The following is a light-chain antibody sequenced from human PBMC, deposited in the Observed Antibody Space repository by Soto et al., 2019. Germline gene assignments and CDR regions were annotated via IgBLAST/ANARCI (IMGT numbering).Light chain of an antibody. J-gene: IGLJ1*01. Sequence: QSVLTQPASVSGSPGQSITISCTGTSSDVGGHNYVSWYQQHPGKAPKLMIYEVNKRPSEVSNRFSGSKSGNTASLTISGLRPEDEADYYCNSYTSRYTSVLGTGTKVTVL. CDR1: SSDVGGHNY. CDR3: NSYTSRYTSV. CDR2: EVN. V-gene: IGLV2-14*01.